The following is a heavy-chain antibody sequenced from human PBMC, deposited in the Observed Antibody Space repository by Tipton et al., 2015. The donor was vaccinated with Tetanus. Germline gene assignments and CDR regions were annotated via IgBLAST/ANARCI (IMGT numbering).Heavy chain of an antibody. CDR3: ARGDGDYYYGMDV. D-gene: IGHD3-16*01. CDR2: IYHSGST. CDR1: GGSISSGGYS. V-gene: IGHV4-30-2*01. Sequence: TLSLTCAVSGGSISSGGYSWSWIRQPPGKGLEWIGYIYHSGSTYYNPSLKSRVTISVDRSKNQFSLKLSSVTAADTAVYYRARGDGDYYYGMDVWGQGTTVTVSS. J-gene: IGHJ6*02.